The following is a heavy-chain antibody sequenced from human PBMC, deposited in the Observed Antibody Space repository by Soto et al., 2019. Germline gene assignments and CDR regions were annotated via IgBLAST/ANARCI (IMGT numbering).Heavy chain of an antibody. CDR2: IYYSGST. CDR3: ASRHRGPAARRAHAFDI. Sequence: QLQLQESGPGLVKPSETLSLTCTVSGGSISSSSYYWGWIRQPPGKGLEWIGSIYYSGSTYYNPSIKSRVTISADTSKNQFSLKLSAVTTADTAVYYCASRHRGPAARRAHAFDIWGQGTMVPVSS. V-gene: IGHV4-39*01. J-gene: IGHJ3*02. CDR1: GGSISSSSYY. D-gene: IGHD2-2*01.